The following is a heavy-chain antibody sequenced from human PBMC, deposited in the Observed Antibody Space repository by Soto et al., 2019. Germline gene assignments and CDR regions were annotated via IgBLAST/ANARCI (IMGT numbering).Heavy chain of an antibody. V-gene: IGHV4-34*01. CDR2: MSHSGGT. CDR3: ARVERGTATTVVDAFDI. Sequence: QVQLQQWGAGLLKPSETLSLTCAVYGGFVSSGSYYWSWIRQPPGKGREWFGEMSHSGGTHFNPSLKSRVTISVDTSKNQFYLKMSSVNAADTALYYCARVERGTATTVVDAFDIWGPGTMVTVSS. D-gene: IGHD1-1*01. J-gene: IGHJ3*02. CDR1: GGFVSSGSYY.